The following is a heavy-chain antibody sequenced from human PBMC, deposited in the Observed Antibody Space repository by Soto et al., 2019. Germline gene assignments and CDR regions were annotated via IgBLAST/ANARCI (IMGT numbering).Heavy chain of an antibody. CDR1: GGSISSSSYY. V-gene: IGHV4-39*01. J-gene: IGHJ4*02. CDR2: IYYSGST. Sequence: PSETLSLTCTVSGGSISSSSYYWGWIRQPPGKGLEWIGYIYYSGSTYYNPSLKSRVTISVDTSKNQFSLKLSSVTAADTALYYCASFYVGAAASGFHGFDLWGPGTLVNVSS. CDR3: ASFYVGAAASGFHGFDL. D-gene: IGHD6-13*01.